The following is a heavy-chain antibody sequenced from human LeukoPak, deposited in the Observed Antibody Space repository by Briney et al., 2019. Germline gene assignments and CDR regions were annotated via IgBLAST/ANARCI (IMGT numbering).Heavy chain of an antibody. CDR3: ARGPYGGNRYFDI. CDR1: GYTFRSYE. Sequence: ASVKVSCKASGYTFRSYEINWVRQAPGQGLEWVGWIHPNSGKTGYAQKFQGRVTMTRDTSTETSFMELSSLKFDDTAIFYCARGPYGGNRYFDIWGQGTLVTVSS. V-gene: IGHV1-8*01. CDR2: IHPNSGKT. J-gene: IGHJ4*02. D-gene: IGHD4-23*01.